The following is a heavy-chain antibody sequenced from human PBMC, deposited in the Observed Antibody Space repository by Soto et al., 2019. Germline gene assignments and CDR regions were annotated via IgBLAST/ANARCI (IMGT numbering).Heavy chain of an antibody. CDR1: GFTFSSYG. J-gene: IGHJ4*02. V-gene: IGHV3-33*01. D-gene: IGHD6-19*01. CDR3: ARAYSSGWYKASVTRPLSTTPPDY. CDR2: IWYDGSNK. Sequence: QVQLVESGGGVVQPGRSLRLSCAASGFTFSSYGMHWVRQAPGKGLEWVAVIWYDGSNKYYADSVKGRFTISRDNSKNTLYLQMNSLRAEDTAVYYCARAYSSGWYKASVTRPLSTTPPDYWGQGTLVTVSS.